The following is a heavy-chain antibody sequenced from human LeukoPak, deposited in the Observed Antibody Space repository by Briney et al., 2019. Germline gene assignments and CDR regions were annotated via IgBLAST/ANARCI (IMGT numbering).Heavy chain of an antibody. Sequence: GGSLRLSCAASGFTFDDYAMHWVRQAPGKGLEWVSGISWNSGSIGYADSVKGRFTISRDNAKNSLYLQMNSLRAEDTALYYCAKASGHYYDSSGYPPYYFDYWGQGTLVTVSS. V-gene: IGHV3-9*01. D-gene: IGHD3-22*01. CDR2: ISWNSGSI. CDR1: GFTFDDYA. J-gene: IGHJ4*02. CDR3: AKASGHYYDSSGYPPYYFDY.